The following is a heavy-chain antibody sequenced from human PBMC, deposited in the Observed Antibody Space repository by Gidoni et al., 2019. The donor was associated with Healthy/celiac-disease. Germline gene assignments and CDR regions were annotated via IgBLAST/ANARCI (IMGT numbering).Heavy chain of an antibody. CDR2: IGTAGDT. V-gene: IGHV3-13*04. CDR3: ARGLRGTSSLDY. J-gene: IGHJ4*02. D-gene: IGHD2-2*01. CDR1: GFTFSSYD. Sequence: EVQLVESGGGLVQPGGSLRLSCAASGFTFSSYDMHWVRQATGKGLEWVSAIGTAGDTYYPGSVKGRFTISRENAKNSLYLQMNSLRAGDTAVYYCARGLRGTSSLDYWGQGTLVTVSS.